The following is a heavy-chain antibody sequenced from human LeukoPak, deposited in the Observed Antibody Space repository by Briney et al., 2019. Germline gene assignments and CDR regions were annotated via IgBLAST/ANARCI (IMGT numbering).Heavy chain of an antibody. V-gene: IGHV1-69*04. D-gene: IGHD2-21*02. CDR2: IIPIFGIA. CDR1: RGTFSSYA. CDR3: ASRYCGGDCYPTRHLDI. J-gene: IGHJ3*02. Sequence: SVKVSCQASRGTFSSYAISWVRQAPGHGLEWMGRIIPIFGIANYAQKFQGRVTITADKSTSTAYMELSSLRSEDTAVYYCASRYCGGDCYPTRHLDIWGQGTMVAVSS.